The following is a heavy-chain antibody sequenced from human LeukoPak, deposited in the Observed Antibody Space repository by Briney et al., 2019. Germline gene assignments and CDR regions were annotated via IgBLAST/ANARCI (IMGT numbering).Heavy chain of an antibody. CDR2: ISSSSSTI. CDR3: ARGSYCTNGVCYRHYYGMDV. V-gene: IGHV3-48*01. D-gene: IGHD2-8*01. J-gene: IGHJ6*02. CDR1: GFAFSSYS. Sequence: GGSLRLSCAASGFAFSSYSMSWVRQAPGKGLEWVSYISSSSSTIYYADSVKGRFTISRDNAKNSLYLQMNSLRAEDTAVYYCARGSYCTNGVCYRHYYGMDVWGQGTTVTVSS.